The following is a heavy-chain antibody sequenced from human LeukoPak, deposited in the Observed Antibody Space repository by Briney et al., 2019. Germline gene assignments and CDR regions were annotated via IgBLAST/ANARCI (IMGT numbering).Heavy chain of an antibody. J-gene: IGHJ4*02. Sequence: SETLSLTCAVFGGSFSGYYWSWLRQPPGEGLEWIGEINQSGGTNYNPSLKSRVIISIDTSKNQFSLKLSSVTAADTAVYYCAINDGSGSYFKSDYWGQGTLVTVSS. D-gene: IGHD3-10*01. CDR2: INQSGGT. CDR3: AINDGSGSYFKSDY. V-gene: IGHV4-34*01. CDR1: GGSFSGYY.